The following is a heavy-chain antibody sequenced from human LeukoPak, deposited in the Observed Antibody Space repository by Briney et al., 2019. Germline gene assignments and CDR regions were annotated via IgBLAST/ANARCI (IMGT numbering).Heavy chain of an antibody. J-gene: IGHJ4*02. CDR2: IGFDGSNK. CDR1: GFTFSSYG. Sequence: GGSLRLSCAASGFTFSSYGMHWVRQAPGKGLEWVAFIGFDGSNKNYVDSVKGRFTISRDNSKNTLYLQMNSLGAEDTAVYYCAKDRAGSNWYYFDYWGQGILVTVSS. D-gene: IGHD6-13*01. V-gene: IGHV3-30*02. CDR3: AKDRAGSNWYYFDY.